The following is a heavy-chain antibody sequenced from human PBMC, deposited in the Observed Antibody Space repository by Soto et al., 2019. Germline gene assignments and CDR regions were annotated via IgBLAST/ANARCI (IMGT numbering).Heavy chain of an antibody. Sequence: EVKLVESGGGLVQPGGSLRLSCAASEFTFSSFWMHWVRQAPGKGLVWVSRITNDGSSTSYADSVKGRFTISRDNAENTLYLQMSSLRFEDTAVYYCATSLVASSVVYFQHWGQGTLVTVSS. CDR1: EFTFSSFW. J-gene: IGHJ1*01. CDR2: ITNDGSST. D-gene: IGHD2-8*02. CDR3: ATSLVASSVVYFQH. V-gene: IGHV3-74*01.